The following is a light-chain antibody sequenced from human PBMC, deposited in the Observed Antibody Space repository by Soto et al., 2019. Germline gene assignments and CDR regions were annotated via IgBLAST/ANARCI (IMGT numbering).Light chain of an antibody. Sequence: QSVLTQPASVSGSPGQSITISCTGTSSDVGSYNLVSWYQQHPGKAPKLMIYEGSKRPSGVSNRFSGSKSGNTASLTISGLQAEDEADYYCCSYAGSSTLAYVFGTGIKVTVL. CDR2: EGS. J-gene: IGLJ1*01. CDR3: CSYAGSSTLAYV. V-gene: IGLV2-23*01. CDR1: SSDVGSYNL.